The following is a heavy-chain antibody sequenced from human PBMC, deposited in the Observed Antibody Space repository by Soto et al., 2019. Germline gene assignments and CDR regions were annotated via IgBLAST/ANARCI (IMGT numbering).Heavy chain of an antibody. J-gene: IGHJ4*02. CDR1: GFTFSSYG. CDR2: IWYDGSNK. CDR3: ARDYDSSGYPRYYFDS. D-gene: IGHD3-22*01. Sequence: ESGGGVVQPGRSLRLSCAASGFTFSSYGMHWVRQAPGKGLEWVAVIWYDGSNKYYADSVKGRFTISRDNSKNTLYLQMNSLRAEDTAVYYCARDYDSSGYPRYYFDSWGQGTLFTVSS. V-gene: IGHV3-33*01.